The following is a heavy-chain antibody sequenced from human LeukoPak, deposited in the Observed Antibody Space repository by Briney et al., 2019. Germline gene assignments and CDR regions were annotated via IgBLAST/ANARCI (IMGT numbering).Heavy chain of an antibody. J-gene: IGHJ4*02. Sequence: PGASVKVSCKASGYTFTSYAMHWVRQAPGQRLEWMGWINAGNGNTKYSQKIQGRVTITRDTSASTAYMELSSLRSEDTAVYYCAKDYYDILTGYGGAGYWGQGTLVTVSS. CDR3: AKDYYDILTGYGGAGY. D-gene: IGHD3-9*01. CDR2: INAGNGNT. V-gene: IGHV1-3*01. CDR1: GYTFTSYA.